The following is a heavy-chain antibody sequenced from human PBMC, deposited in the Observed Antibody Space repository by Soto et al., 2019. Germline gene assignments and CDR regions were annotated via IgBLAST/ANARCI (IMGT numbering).Heavy chain of an antibody. J-gene: IGHJ4*02. V-gene: IGHV5-51*01. Sequence: LGLCQKISHEVSGYRFTPYWMGWVRQMCEKVRECMAVIYPGDSDIRFSPSFQGQATISADIALSTAYLQWSSLRVSDNAMYYCAGHALLYDTDSFGYWGQGTLVTVYS. CDR1: GYRFTPYW. CDR3: AGHALLYDTDSFGY. D-gene: IGHD3-22*01. CDR2: IYPGDSDI.